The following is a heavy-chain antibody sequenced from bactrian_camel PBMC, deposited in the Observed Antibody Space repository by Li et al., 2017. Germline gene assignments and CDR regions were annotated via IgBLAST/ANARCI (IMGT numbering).Heavy chain of an antibody. CDR1: GFTFSSCY. V-gene: IGHV3-2*01. Sequence: HVQLVESGGGLVQPGGSLRLSCAASGFTFSSCYMSWVRQAPGKGLEWVSSVYSDGTNTYYADSVKGRFTTSRDNAKNTVYLQMNSLKSEDTALYYCATVAGSFSDDYARARAYVYWGQGTQVTVS. CDR2: VYSDGTNT. J-gene: IGHJ4*01. CDR3: ATVAGSFSDDYARARAYVY. D-gene: IGHD4*01.